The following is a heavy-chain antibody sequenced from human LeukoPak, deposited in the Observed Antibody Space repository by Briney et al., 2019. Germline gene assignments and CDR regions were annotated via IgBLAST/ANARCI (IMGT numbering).Heavy chain of an antibody. CDR3: ARARFDY. CDR1: GYSISSGYY. J-gene: IGHJ4*02. V-gene: IGHV4-38-2*01. Sequence: KPSETLSLTCAVSGYSISSGYYWGWIRQPPGTGLEWIGSIFHSGNTYYNPSLKSRVTISVDTSKNQFSLKLSSVTAADTAVYYCARARFDYWGQGTLVIVSS. CDR2: IFHSGNT.